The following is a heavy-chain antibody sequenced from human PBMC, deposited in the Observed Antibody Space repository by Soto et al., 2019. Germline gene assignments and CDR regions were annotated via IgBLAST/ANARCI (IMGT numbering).Heavy chain of an antibody. J-gene: IGHJ4*02. V-gene: IGHV3-7*01. CDR1: GFTFSSYG. CDR2: INPHGSEK. CDR3: SRSLDS. Sequence: GGSLRLSCAASGFTFSSYGMDWVRQAPGKGLEWVANINPHGSEKQYVDSVKGRFAISRDNAKNSLYLQMTSLTAEDSALYYCSRSLDSWGQGTRVTVSS.